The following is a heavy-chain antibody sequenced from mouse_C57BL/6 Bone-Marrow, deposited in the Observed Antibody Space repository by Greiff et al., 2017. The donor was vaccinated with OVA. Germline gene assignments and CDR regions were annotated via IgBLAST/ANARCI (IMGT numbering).Heavy chain of an antibody. J-gene: IGHJ4*01. CDR1: GFSLTSYG. D-gene: IGHD2-4*01. Sequence: QVQLKESGPGLVQPSQSLSITCTVSGFSLTSYGVHWVRQSPGKGLEWLGVIWSGGSTDYNAAFISRLSISKDNSKSQVFFKMNSLQADDTAIYYCARNNRLRRVGYAMDYWGQGTSVTVSS. CDR2: IWSGGST. CDR3: ARNNRLRRVGYAMDY. V-gene: IGHV2-2*01.